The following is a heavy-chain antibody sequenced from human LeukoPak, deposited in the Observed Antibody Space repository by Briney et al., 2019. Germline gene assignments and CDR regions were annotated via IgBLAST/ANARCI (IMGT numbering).Heavy chain of an antibody. Sequence: GASVKVSCKASGYTFSGYYMHWVRQAPGQGLEWMGRINPNSGGTNYAQKFQGRVTMTRDTSISTAYMELSRLRSDDTAVYYCARDQSPAPAWFDPWGQGTLVTVSS. J-gene: IGHJ5*02. CDR1: GYTFSGYY. CDR2: INPNSGGT. D-gene: IGHD2-2*01. V-gene: IGHV1-2*06. CDR3: ARDQSPAPAWFDP.